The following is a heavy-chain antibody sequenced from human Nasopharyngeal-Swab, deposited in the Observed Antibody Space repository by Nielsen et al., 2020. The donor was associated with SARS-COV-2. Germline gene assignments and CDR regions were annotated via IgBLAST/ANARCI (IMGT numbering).Heavy chain of an antibody. CDR2: IGSDYNT. CDR1: GFNFGGNA. CDR3: AKDIFRWTFDV. V-gene: IGHV3-23*01. D-gene: IGHD2-21*01. Sequence: GESLKISCVVSGFNFGGNAMTWVRQVPGKGLEWVTAIGSDYNTHYADSVKGRFTISRDNSKNTLYLQMDSLNAGDTAIYHCAKDIFRWTFDVWGRGTVVTVSS. J-gene: IGHJ3*01.